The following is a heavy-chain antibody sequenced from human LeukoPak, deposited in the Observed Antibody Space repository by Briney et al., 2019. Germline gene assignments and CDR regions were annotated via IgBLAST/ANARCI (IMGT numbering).Heavy chain of an antibody. V-gene: IGHV4-4*07. J-gene: IGHJ5*02. CDR2: IYSSGST. Sequence: SETLSLTCTVSGGSISSYYWTWIRQPAGKGLEWIGRIYSSGSTNYNPSLKSRVTMSVDTSKNQFSLKLNSVTAADTAVYYCARPPANSGYVWFGPWGQGTLVTVSS. D-gene: IGHD3-22*01. CDR1: GGSISSYY. CDR3: ARPPANSGYVWFGP.